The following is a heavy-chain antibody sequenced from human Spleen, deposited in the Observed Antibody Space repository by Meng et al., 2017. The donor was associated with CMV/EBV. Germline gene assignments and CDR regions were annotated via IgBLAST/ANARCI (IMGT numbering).Heavy chain of an antibody. Sequence: GGSLRLSYVGSGFSIKNYHMNWVRQAPGKGLEWVSYISSTSSNIFYAESVKGRFTISRDNAKNSLFLQMNSLRVEDTALYHCARAKGHPNYFYYYGMDVWGQGTTVTVSS. CDR1: GFSIKNYH. V-gene: IGHV3-48*04. J-gene: IGHJ6*02. CDR3: ARAKGHPNYFYYYGMDV. CDR2: ISSTSSNI.